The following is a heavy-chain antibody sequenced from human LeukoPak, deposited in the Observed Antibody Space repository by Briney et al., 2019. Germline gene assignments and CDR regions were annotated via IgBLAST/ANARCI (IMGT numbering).Heavy chain of an antibody. V-gene: IGHV4-39*01. D-gene: IGHD3-10*01. CDR3: ARSYGSGSSAGY. CDR1: GGSISSSNYY. Sequence: SETLSLTCTVSGGSISSSNYYWGWIRQPPGKGLEWIGSIYYSGGTYYNPSLESRVTISVDTSKNQFSLKVSSVPAADTAVYYCARSYGSGSSAGYWGQGTLVTVSS. J-gene: IGHJ4*02. CDR2: IYYSGGT.